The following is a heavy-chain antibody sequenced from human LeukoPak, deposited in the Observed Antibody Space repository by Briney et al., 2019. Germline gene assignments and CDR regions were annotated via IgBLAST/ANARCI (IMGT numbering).Heavy chain of an antibody. CDR2: FYHSGRP. Sequence: PSETLSPTCDVIGDSIGRGYYWGWILQPPGKDLEWIGGFYHSGRPTYNPSLKSRVTISIDTFTNPFSLKQTSVTAADTAVYYCAGQHISPPYWYYYLDVWGKGTTVTVS. CDR1: GDSIGRGYY. D-gene: IGHD2-8*02. V-gene: IGHV4-38-2*01. J-gene: IGHJ6*03. CDR3: AGQHISPPYWYYYLDV.